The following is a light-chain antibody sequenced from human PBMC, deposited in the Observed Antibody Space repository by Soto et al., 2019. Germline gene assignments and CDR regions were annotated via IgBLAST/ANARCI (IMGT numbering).Light chain of an antibody. Sequence: DIQMTQSPSALSASVGDRVTITCRASQTISTYLNWYQQKPGKAPKLLIYAASTLQSGVPSRFSGSGSGTYFPLTISILQPEDFATYYCQRSLGTPYTFGQGTRLEIK. V-gene: IGKV1-39*01. CDR1: QTISTY. J-gene: IGKJ2*01. CDR3: QRSLGTPYT. CDR2: AAS.